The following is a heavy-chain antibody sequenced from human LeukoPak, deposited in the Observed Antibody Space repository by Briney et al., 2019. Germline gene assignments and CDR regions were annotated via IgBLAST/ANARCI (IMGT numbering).Heavy chain of an antibody. D-gene: IGHD3-3*01. CDR1: GYTFTSYY. J-gene: IGHJ5*02. CDR2: INPSGGST. CDR3: ARDIHFGVVNYNWFDP. Sequence: ASAKVSCKASGYTFTSYYMHWVRQAPGQGLEWMGIINPSGGSTSCAQKFQGRVTMTRDTSTSTVYMELSSLRSEDTAVYYCARDIHFGVVNYNWFDPWGQGTLVTVSS. V-gene: IGHV1-46*01.